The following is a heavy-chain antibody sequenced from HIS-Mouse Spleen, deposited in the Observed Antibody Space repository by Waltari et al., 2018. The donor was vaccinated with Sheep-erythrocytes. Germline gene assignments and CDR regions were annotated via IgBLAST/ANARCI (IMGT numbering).Heavy chain of an antibody. CDR1: GGSISMSSYY. CDR2: IYYSGST. V-gene: IGHV4-39*07. J-gene: IGHJ4*02. CDR3: ARDEGTYYDFWSGYPPSYYFDY. D-gene: IGHD3-3*01. Sequence: QLQLQESGPGLVKPSETLSLTCTVSGGSISMSSYYWGLIRQPPGKGLEWIGSIYYSGSTYYNPSLKSRVTISVDTSKNQFSPKLSSVTAADTAVYYCARDEGTYYDFWSGYPPSYYFDYWGQGTLVTVSS.